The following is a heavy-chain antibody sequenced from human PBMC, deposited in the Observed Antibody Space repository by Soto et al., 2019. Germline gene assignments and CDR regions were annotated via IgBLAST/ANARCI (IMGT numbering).Heavy chain of an antibody. CDR1: GFTFSSYS. Sequence: GGSLRLSCSASGFTFSSYSLHWVRQPPGKGLEYVSSISSNGGSTHYADSVKGRFPISRDNSKNTQYLQMSSLRADDTAVYYCVKGEYYYDSSGYYPFDYWGQGTLVTVSS. V-gene: IGHV3-64D*06. CDR3: VKGEYYYDSSGYYPFDY. D-gene: IGHD3-22*01. J-gene: IGHJ4*02. CDR2: ISSNGGST.